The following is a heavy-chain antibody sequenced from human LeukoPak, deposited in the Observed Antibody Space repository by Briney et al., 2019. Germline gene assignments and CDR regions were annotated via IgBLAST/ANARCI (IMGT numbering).Heavy chain of an antibody. CDR1: GFTFSSYS. CDR2: ISSSSSYI. D-gene: IGHD1-26*01. Sequence: KPGGSLRLSCAASGFTFSSYSMNWVRQAPGKGLEWVSSISSSSSYIYYADSVKGRFTISRDNANNSLYLQMNSLRAEDTAVYFCARDRGGSAFDIWGQGTMVTVSS. V-gene: IGHV3-21*04. CDR3: ARDRGGSAFDI. J-gene: IGHJ3*02.